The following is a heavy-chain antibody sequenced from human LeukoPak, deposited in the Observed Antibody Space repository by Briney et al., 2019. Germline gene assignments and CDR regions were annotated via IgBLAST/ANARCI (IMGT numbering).Heavy chain of an antibody. CDR2: ISGYNGKT. CDR3: ARGRGDSSGFYTAY. V-gene: IGHV1-18*01. CDR1: GYSFTSFG. Sequence: ASVKVSCTASGYSFTSFGITWVRQAPGQGLEWLGWISGYNGKTNYAQKLQGRVTMTTDTSTSTAYMELTSLRSDDTAVYYCARGRGDSSGFYTAYWGQGTLVTVSS. J-gene: IGHJ4*02. D-gene: IGHD3-22*01.